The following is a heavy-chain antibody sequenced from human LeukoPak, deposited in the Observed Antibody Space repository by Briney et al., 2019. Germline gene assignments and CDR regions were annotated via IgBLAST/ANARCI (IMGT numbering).Heavy chain of an antibody. CDR3: ARSYYYGSGSYGMDV. CDR2: IYYSGST. D-gene: IGHD3-10*01. CDR1: GGSISSYY. V-gene: IGHV4-59*08. J-gene: IGHJ6*02. Sequence: SETLSLTCTVSGGSISSYYWSWIRQPPGKGLEWIWYIYYSGSTNYNPSLKSRVTISVDTSKNQFSLKLSSVTAADTAVYYCARSYYYGSGSYGMDVWGQGTTVTVSS.